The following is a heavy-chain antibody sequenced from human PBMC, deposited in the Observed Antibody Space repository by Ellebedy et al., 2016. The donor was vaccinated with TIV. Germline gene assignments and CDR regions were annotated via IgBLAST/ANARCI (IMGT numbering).Heavy chain of an antibody. CDR2: IYNRGST. CDR1: DGSISSGGYY. V-gene: IGHV4-31*03. J-gene: IGHJ4*02. D-gene: IGHD3-22*01. CDR3: ARGLLGRFYHDRYGGGRYYLDS. Sequence: LRLSCTVSDGSISSGGYYWTWIRQHPGKGLEWIGDIYNRGSTYYNPSLNSRVTISVDTSKNQFSLKLSSVTVADTALYYCARGLLGRFYHDRYGGGRYYLDSWGQGTLVTVSS.